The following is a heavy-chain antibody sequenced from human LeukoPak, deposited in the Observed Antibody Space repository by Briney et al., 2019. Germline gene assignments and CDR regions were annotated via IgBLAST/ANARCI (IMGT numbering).Heavy chain of an antibody. CDR2: IDKKDKGYATAT. V-gene: IGHV3-73*01. Sequence: PGGSLNLSCASAGFTFSGSAIHWVRQSSAQGLEGVGKIDKKDKGYATATAYAASVKGRFTISRDDSINTAYLQMKSLKTEDTALYYCTRDSGTYNWFDPWGQGTLVTVSS. J-gene: IGHJ5*02. CDR1: GFTFSGSA. D-gene: IGHD1-26*01. CDR3: TRDSGTYNWFDP.